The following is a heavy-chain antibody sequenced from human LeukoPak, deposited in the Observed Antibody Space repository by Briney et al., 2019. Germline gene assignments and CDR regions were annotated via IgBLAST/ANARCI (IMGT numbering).Heavy chain of an antibody. CDR2: IKQDGSEK. D-gene: IGHD7-27*01. CDR3: GRFTRSGDSVY. Sequence: GGSLRLSCAAAGFSFSSYWMSWVRQAPGKGLEWVANIKQDGSEKQYVDSVKGRFAISRDNAENSLYLQMNSLKAEDTAVYYCGRFTRSGDSVYWGQGTLVTVSS. V-gene: IGHV3-7*04. CDR1: GFSFSSYW. J-gene: IGHJ4*02.